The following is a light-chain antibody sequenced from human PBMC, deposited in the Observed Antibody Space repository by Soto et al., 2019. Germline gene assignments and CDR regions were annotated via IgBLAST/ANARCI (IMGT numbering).Light chain of an antibody. J-gene: IGLJ3*02. V-gene: IGLV1-47*02. CDR1: ISNIGSSS. CDR3: AAWDDSLSGWV. Sequence: QSVLTQPPSASGTPGQRVTISCSGSISNIGSSSLNWYQQLPGTAPRLLIYSNNQRPSGVSDRISGSKSGTSASLAIRGLRSEDEADYYCAAWDDSLSGWVFGGGTKLTVL. CDR2: SNN.